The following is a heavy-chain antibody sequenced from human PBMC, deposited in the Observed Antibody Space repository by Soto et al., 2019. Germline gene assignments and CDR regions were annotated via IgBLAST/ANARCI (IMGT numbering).Heavy chain of an antibody. CDR1: GFNFSKYH. J-gene: IGHJ5*02. V-gene: IGHV3-21*01. D-gene: IGHD3-9*01. CDR2: ISAGETFI. CDR3: AKDFDWENWFDP. Sequence: GGSLRLSCAASGFNFSKYHMSWLRQAPGKGLEWVSSISAGETFIYYGDSVQGRFTISRDNAKDLLYLQMNSLRAEDTAIYYCAKDFDWENWFDPWGQGTLVTVSS.